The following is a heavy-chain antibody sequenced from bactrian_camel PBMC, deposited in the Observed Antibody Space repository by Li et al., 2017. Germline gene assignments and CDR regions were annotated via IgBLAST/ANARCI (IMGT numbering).Heavy chain of an antibody. CDR2: IDNYGTT. CDR3: AERILATCMPTMASNDFRF. D-gene: IGHD4*01. J-gene: IGHJ6*01. V-gene: IGHV3S9*01. Sequence: HVQLVESGGGSVQVGGSLRLSCVASGDTISRYCMGWFRQIPDKEREGVAMIDNYGTTYYTDVAKGRFTVSRDNANNTLYLQMSHLTPEDTAMYYCAERILATCMPTMASNDFRFWGQGTQVTVS. CDR1: GDTISRYC.